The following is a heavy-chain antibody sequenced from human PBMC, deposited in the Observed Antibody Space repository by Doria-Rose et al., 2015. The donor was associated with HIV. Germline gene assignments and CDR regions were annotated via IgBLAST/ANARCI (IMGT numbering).Heavy chain of an antibody. CDR3: ARIKSSRWYHKYYFDF. J-gene: IGHJ4*02. D-gene: IGHD6-13*01. V-gene: IGHV2-26*01. CDR2: IFSDDER. Sequence: QVQLVQSGPVLVKPTETLTLTCTVSGVSLSSPGMGVSWIRQPPGKALEWLANIFSDDERSYKTSLMSRLTIPRGPSKSQVVLTMTDMDPGDTATYYCARIKSSRWYHKYYFDFWGQGTLVIVSA. CDR1: GVSLSSPGMG.